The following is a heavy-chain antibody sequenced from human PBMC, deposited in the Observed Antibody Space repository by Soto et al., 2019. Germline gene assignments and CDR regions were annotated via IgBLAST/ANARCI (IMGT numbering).Heavy chain of an antibody. V-gene: IGHV1-69*04. Sequence: ASVKVSCKASGGTFSSYTISWVRQAPGQGLEWMGRIIPILGIANYAQKFQGRVTITADKSTSTAYMELSSLRSEDTAVYYCAREAIWNYAVYYYYYYMDVWGKGTTVTVSS. D-gene: IGHD1-7*01. CDR1: GGTFSSYT. CDR2: IIPILGIA. CDR3: AREAIWNYAVYYYYYYMDV. J-gene: IGHJ6*03.